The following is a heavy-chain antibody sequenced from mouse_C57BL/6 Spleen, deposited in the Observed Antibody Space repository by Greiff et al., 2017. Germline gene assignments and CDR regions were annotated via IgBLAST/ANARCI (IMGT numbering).Heavy chain of an antibody. CDR1: GFNIKNDY. CDR3: TTFYYGNYLDY. CDR2: IDPENGDT. J-gene: IGHJ2*01. D-gene: IGHD2-1*01. Sequence: VQLQQSGAELVRPGASVKLSCTASGFNIKNDYMHWVKQRPEQGLEWIGWIDPENGDTEYASKFQGKATITADTSSNTAYLQLSSLTAEDTAVYYCTTFYYGNYLDYWGQGTTLTVSS. V-gene: IGHV14-4*01.